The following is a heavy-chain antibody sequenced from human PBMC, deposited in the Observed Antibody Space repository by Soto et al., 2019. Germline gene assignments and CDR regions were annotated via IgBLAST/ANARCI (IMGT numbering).Heavy chain of an antibody. D-gene: IGHD1-20*01. Sequence: WWSLRLSCSASGFTCNIYAMTWFRQAPGKGLEWVSTTGATGRTTYYSDSVKGRFTVSRDNSKNTLDLQMSNLRAEDTAVYYCATVHNTSRSFDYWGQGTLVTVSS. V-gene: IGHV3-23*01. J-gene: IGHJ4*02. CDR1: GFTCNIYA. CDR2: TGATGRTT. CDR3: ATVHNTSRSFDY.